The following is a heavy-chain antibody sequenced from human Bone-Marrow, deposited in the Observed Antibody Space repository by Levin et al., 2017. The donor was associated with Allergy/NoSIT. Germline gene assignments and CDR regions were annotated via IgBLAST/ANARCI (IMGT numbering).Heavy chain of an antibody. CDR2: MYPSDSEI. CDR3: ARHKDGGNGAYRGFDV. CDR1: GYSFTTHW. D-gene: IGHD2-8*01. Sequence: GESLKISCKGSGYSFTTHWLGWVRQKPGKGLEWMGIMYPSDSEIRYSPSFQGQVTISVDRSISPAYLQWTTLKASDTAIYYCARHKDGGNGAYRGFDVWGQGTMVTVSS. J-gene: IGHJ3*01. V-gene: IGHV5-51*01.